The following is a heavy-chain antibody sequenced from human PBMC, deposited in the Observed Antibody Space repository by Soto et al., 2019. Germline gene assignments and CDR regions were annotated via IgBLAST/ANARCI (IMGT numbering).Heavy chain of an antibody. Sequence: PGGSLRVSCTASGFTFIVSWMNWVRQAPGKGLEWVAYISADGRETNHVDSVKGRFTISRDNAKNSLYLQMNSLRAEDTAVYYCARTPRLLDSWGQGTLVTVSS. CDR1: GFTFIVSW. CDR2: ISADGRET. V-gene: IGHV3-7*01. J-gene: IGHJ4*02. D-gene: IGHD6-6*01. CDR3: ARTPRLLDS.